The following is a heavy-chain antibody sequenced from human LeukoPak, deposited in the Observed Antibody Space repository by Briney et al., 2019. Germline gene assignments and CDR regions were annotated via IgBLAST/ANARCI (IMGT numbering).Heavy chain of an antibody. CDR1: GFTFSSYA. CDR2: ISNSSTYI. CDR3: ARWVCSSTSCYYFDY. V-gene: IGHV3-21*01. J-gene: IGHJ4*02. D-gene: IGHD2-2*01. Sequence: PGGSLRLSCAASGFTFSSYAMSWVRQAPGKGLEWVSSISNSSTYIYYADSVKGRFTISRDNVQNSLSLQMNSLRAEDTAVYYCARWVCSSTSCYYFDYWGQGSLVVVSS.